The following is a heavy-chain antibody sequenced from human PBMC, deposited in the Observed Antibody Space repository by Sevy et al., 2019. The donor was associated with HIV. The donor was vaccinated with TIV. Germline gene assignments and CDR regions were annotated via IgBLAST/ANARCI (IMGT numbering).Heavy chain of an antibody. D-gene: IGHD6-6*01. CDR2: ISGSGGST. CDR3: AKDPPEYSSSSGADAFDI. CDR1: GFTFSSYA. Sequence: GGSLRLSCAASGFTFSSYAMSWVRQAPGKGLEWVSAISGSGGSTYYADSVKGRFTISRDNSRNTLYLQMNSLRAEDTAVYYYAKDPPEYSSSSGADAFDIWGQGTMVTVSS. J-gene: IGHJ3*02. V-gene: IGHV3-23*01.